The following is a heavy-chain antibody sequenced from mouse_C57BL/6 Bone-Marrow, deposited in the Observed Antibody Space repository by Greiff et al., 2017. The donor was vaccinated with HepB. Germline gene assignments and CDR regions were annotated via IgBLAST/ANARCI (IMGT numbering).Heavy chain of an antibody. D-gene: IGHD2-3*01. CDR2: IYPGDGDT. CDR1: GYAFSSSW. J-gene: IGHJ1*03. CDR3: ARRSDGYYWYFDV. Sequence: VQLQQSGPELVKPGASVKISCKASGYAFSSSWMNWVKQRPGKGLEWIGRIYPGDGDTNYNGKFKGKPTLTADKSSSTAYMQLSSLTSEDSAVYFCARRSDGYYWYFDVWGTGTTVTVSS. V-gene: IGHV1-82*01.